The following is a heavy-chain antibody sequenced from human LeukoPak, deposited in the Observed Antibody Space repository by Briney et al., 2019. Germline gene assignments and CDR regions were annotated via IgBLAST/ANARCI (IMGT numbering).Heavy chain of an antibody. V-gene: IGHV4-59*01. D-gene: IGHD3-10*01. Sequence: SETLSLTCNVSGDSMDTYYWTWIRQPPGKGLEWIGYIYHTENTDDSGSANYNPSLKSRVTISVDTSKKSFSLKLSSVTAADTAVYYCARDLGYGFADYWGQGTLVTVSS. CDR3: ARDLGYGFADY. CDR1: GDSMDTYY. CDR2: IYHTENTDDSGSA. J-gene: IGHJ4*02.